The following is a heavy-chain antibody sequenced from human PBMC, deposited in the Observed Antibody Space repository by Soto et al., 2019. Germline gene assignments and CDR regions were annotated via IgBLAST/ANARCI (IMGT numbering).Heavy chain of an antibody. Sequence: GGSLRLSCAASGFTFSSYGMHWVRQAPGKGLEWVAVIWYDGSKKYYADSVKGRFTISRDNSKNTLYPQMNSLRAEDTAVYYCAKARAQYYDFWSGYPVDYWGQGTLVTVSS. CDR1: GFTFSSYG. CDR2: IWYDGSKK. CDR3: AKARAQYYDFWSGYPVDY. V-gene: IGHV3-33*06. J-gene: IGHJ4*02. D-gene: IGHD3-3*01.